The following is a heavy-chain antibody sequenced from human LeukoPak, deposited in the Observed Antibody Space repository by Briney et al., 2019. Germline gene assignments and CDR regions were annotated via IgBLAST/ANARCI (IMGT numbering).Heavy chain of an antibody. CDR1: GFTFSSYA. J-gene: IGHJ4*02. CDR2: ISSNGGST. Sequence: GGSLRLSCAASGFTFSSYAMHWVRQAPGKGLEYVSAISSNGGSTYYANSVKGRFTISRDNSKNTLYLQMGSLRAEDMAVYYCARGCSGGSCYNYWGQGTLVTVSS. D-gene: IGHD2-15*01. CDR3: ARGCSGGSCYNY. V-gene: IGHV3-64*01.